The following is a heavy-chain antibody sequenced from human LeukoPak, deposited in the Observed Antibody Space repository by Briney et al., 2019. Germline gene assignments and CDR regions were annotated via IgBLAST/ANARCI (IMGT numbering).Heavy chain of an antibody. Sequence: SVKVSCKASGGTFSSYAISWVRQAPGQGLEWMGRIIPILGIANYAQKFQGRVTTTADKSTSTAYMELSSLRSEDTAVYYCARTTVTTGGVGYFDYWGQGTLVTVSS. CDR3: ARTTVTTGGVGYFDY. V-gene: IGHV1-69*04. CDR1: GGTFSSYA. D-gene: IGHD4-17*01. J-gene: IGHJ4*02. CDR2: IIPILGIA.